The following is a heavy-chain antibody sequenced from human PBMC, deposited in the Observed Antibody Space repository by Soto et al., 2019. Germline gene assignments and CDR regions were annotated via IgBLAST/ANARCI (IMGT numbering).Heavy chain of an antibody. CDR3: ARAYRFLEWLGYFDL. Sequence: QVQLQESGPGLVKPSGTLSLTCAVSSGSISSSNWWSWVRQPPGKGLEWIGEIYHSGSTNYNPSLKSRVTISVDKPKNQFSLKLSSVTAADTAVYYCARAYRFLEWLGYFDLWGRGTLVTVSS. V-gene: IGHV4-4*02. D-gene: IGHD3-3*01. CDR1: SGSISSSNW. J-gene: IGHJ2*01. CDR2: IYHSGST.